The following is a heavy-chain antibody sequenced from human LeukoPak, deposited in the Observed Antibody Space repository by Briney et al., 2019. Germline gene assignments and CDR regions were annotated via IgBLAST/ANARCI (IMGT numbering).Heavy chain of an antibody. CDR1: GYTFTSYH. J-gene: IGHJ5*02. V-gene: IGHV1-46*01. D-gene: IGHD6-13*01. CDR3: ARVLIAAAVLDP. CDR2: INPSGGST. Sequence: ASVKVSCKASGYTFTSYHMHWVRQAPGQGLEWMGIINPSGGSTSYAQKFQGRVTMTRDTSTSTVYMELSSLRSEDTAVYYCARVLIAAAVLDPWGQGTLVTVSS.